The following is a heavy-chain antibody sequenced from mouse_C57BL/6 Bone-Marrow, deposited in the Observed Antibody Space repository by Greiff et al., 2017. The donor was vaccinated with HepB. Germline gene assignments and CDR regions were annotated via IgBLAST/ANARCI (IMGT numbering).Heavy chain of an antibody. Sequence: VKLMESGAELVRPGASVTLSCKASGYTFTDYEMHWVKQTPVHGLEWIGAIDPETGGTAYNQKFKGKAILTADKSSSTAYMELRSLTSEDSAVYYCTGSDDGYYRYWFAYWGQGTLVTVSA. CDR1: GYTFTDYE. J-gene: IGHJ3*01. V-gene: IGHV1-15*01. CDR3: TGSDDGYYRYWFAY. CDR2: IDPETGGT. D-gene: IGHD2-3*01.